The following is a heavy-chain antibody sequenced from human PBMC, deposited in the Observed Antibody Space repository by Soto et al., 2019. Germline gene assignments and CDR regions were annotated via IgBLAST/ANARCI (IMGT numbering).Heavy chain of an antibody. V-gene: IGHV3-30-3*01. CDR2: ISYDGSNK. CDR3: ARARSRRIAAAGTLGYGMDV. D-gene: IGHD6-13*01. Sequence: CGVGEVSRSRCSLHRFSQDQGKGLEWVAVISYDGSNKYYADSVKGRFTISRDNSKNTLYLQMNSLRAEDTAVYYCARARSRRIAAAGTLGYGMDVWGQGTTVSVSS. CDR1: EVSRSRCS. J-gene: IGHJ6*02.